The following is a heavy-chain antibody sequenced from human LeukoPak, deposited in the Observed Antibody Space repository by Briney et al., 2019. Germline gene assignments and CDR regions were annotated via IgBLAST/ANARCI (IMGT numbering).Heavy chain of an antibody. CDR1: GYSFTSYW. V-gene: IGHV5-51*01. CDR3: ARQYYDYVWGSYRLDY. J-gene: IGHJ4*02. Sequence: GESLKISCKGSGYSFTSYWIGWVRQMPGKGLEWMGIIYPGDSDTRYSPSFQGQVTISADRSISTAYLQWSSLKASDTAMYYCARQYYDYVWGSYRLDYWGQGTLVTVSS. CDR2: IYPGDSDT. D-gene: IGHD3-16*02.